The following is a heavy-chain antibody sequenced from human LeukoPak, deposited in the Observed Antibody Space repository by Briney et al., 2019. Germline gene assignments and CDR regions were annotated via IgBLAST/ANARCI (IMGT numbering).Heavy chain of an antibody. CDR2: INHSGST. V-gene: IGHV4-34*01. D-gene: IGHD1-26*01. CDR3: ARELGSATNWFDP. CDR1: GGSFSGYY. J-gene: IGHJ5*02. Sequence: SETLSLTCAVYGGSFSGYYWSWIRQPPGKGLEWIGEINHSGSTNYNPSLKSRVTISVDTSKNQFSLKLSSVTAADTAVYYCARELGSATNWFDPWGQGTLVTVSS.